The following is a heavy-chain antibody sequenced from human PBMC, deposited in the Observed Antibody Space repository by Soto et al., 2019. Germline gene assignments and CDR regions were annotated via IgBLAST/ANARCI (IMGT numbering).Heavy chain of an antibody. V-gene: IGHV1-2*02. D-gene: IGHD5-12*01. CDR1: GYTFTGYY. CDR2: INPNSGGT. J-gene: IGHJ4*02. CDR3: ARDVEMATIRYFDY. Sequence: QVQLVQSGAEVKKPGASVKVSCKASGYTFTGYYMHWVRQAPGQGLEWMGWINPNSGGTNYAQKFQGRVTITADESTSTAYMELSSLRSEDTAVYYCARDVEMATIRYFDYWGQGTLVTVSS.